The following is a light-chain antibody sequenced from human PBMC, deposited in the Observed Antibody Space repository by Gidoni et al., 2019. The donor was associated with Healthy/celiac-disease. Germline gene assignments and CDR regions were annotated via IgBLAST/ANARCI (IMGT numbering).Light chain of an antibody. CDR1: QSISSY. CDR2: AAS. Sequence: DIQMTQSPSSLSASVGDRVTITCRASQSISSYLNWYQQKPGKPPKLLIYAASSLQSGVPSRFSGSGSGTDFTLTISSLQPEDFATYYCQQSYSTSKTFGQGTKVEIK. J-gene: IGKJ1*01. V-gene: IGKV1-39*01. CDR3: QQSYSTSKT.